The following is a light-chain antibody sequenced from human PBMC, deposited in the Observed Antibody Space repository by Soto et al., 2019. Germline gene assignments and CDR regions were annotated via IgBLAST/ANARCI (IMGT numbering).Light chain of an antibody. CDR1: SSDVGGYNY. Sequence: QSALTQPASVSGTPGQSITISCTGTSSDVGGYNYVSWYQQHPGKAPKLMIYDVSNRPSGVSNRFSGSKSGNTASLTICGLQAEDEADYYCSSYTSISTVVFGGGTKVTVL. CDR2: DVS. CDR3: SSYTSISTVV. J-gene: IGLJ2*01. V-gene: IGLV2-14*01.